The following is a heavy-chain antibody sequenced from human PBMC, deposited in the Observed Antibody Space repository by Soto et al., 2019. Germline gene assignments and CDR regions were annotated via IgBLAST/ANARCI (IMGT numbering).Heavy chain of an antibody. J-gene: IGHJ4*02. D-gene: IGHD4-17*01. CDR3: AKDWRTVTTSTFDY. V-gene: IGHV3-7*03. CDR2: IKRDGSGK. CDR1: GFSFSSYW. Sequence: PGGSLRLSCAASGFSFSSYWMTWVRQAPGKGLEWVANIKRDGSGKYYADSVKGRFTISRDNSKNTVYLQMNSLRAEDTAVYYCAKDWRTVTTSTFDYWGQGTLVTVSS.